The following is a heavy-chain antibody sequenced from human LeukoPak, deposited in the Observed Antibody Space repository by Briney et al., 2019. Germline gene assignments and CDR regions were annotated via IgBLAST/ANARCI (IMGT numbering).Heavy chain of an antibody. V-gene: IGHV1-8*01. CDR2: MDPNRGNT. CDR1: GYTVTSYD. Sequence: ASVKVSCKAAGYTVTSYDINWVRQATGHGLEWMGWMDPNRGNTGYAQKFQGRVTMTRKTSISTAYMELSSLRSEDPAVYHCPRGHSRSWFTLGYYYGMDVWGQGTTVTVSS. J-gene: IGHJ6*02. D-gene: IGHD6-13*01. CDR3: PRGHSRSWFTLGYYYGMDV.